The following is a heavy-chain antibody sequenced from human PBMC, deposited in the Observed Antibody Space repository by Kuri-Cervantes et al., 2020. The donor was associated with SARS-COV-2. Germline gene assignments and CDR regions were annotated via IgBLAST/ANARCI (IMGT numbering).Heavy chain of an antibody. CDR3: ARDLVLRYFDWTISGAFDY. V-gene: IGHV3-33*08. CDR2: IWYDGSNK. J-gene: IGHJ4*02. CDR1: GLTFSSYG. Sequence: GESLKISCAASGLTFSSYGMHWVRQAPGKGLEWVAVIWYDGSNKYYADSVKGRFTISRDNSKNTLYLQMNSLRAEDTAVYYCARDLVLRYFDWTISGAFDYWGQGTLVTVSS. D-gene: IGHD3-9*01.